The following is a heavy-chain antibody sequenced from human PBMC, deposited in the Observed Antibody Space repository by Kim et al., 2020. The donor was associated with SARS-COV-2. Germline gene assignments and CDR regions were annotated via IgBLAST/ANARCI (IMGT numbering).Heavy chain of an antibody. CDR1: GFTFGDYA. V-gene: IGHV3-9*01. D-gene: IGHD3-10*01. CDR2: IRWNGGSI. J-gene: IGHJ6*02. CDR3: AKDNRSWVAGSYYPKWYYCYGIDV. Sequence: GGSLRLSCAASGFTFGDYAMHWVRQAPGKGLEWVAGIRWNGGSIDYADSVKGRFTISRDNAKNSLYLQMNSLRAEDTALYYCAKDNRSWVAGSYYPKWYYCYGIDVWGQGTTVTVSS.